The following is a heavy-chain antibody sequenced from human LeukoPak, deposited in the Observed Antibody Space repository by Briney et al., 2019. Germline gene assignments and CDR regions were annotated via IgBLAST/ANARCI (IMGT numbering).Heavy chain of an antibody. D-gene: IGHD3-10*02. Sequence: GGSLRLSCAASRFTFSSYGMRWVRQAPGKGLEWVAYIQYDGSNEQYADSVKGRFSISRDSSKNILYLQMNSLRAEDTAVYYCAELGITMIGGVWGKGTTVTISS. J-gene: IGHJ6*04. CDR1: RFTFSSYG. V-gene: IGHV3-30*02. CDR2: IQYDGSNE. CDR3: AELGITMIGGV.